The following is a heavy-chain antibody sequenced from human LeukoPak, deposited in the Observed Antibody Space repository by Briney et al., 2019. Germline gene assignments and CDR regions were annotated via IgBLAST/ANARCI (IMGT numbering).Heavy chain of an antibody. CDR1: GFTFSSYW. CDR3: ARDYWFGELSFDY. V-gene: IGHV3-7*01. J-gene: IGHJ4*02. Sequence: GGSLRLSCAASGFTFSSYWMSWVRQAPGKGLEWVANIKQDGSEKYYVDFVKVRFTISRDNAKNSLYLQMNSLRAEDTAVYYCARDYWFGELSFDYWGQGTLVTVSS. CDR2: IKQDGSEK. D-gene: IGHD3-10*01.